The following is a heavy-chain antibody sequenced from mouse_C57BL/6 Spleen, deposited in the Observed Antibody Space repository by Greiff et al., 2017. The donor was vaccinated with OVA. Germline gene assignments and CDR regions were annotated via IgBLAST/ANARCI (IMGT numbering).Heavy chain of an antibody. CDR2: IYPSDSET. J-gene: IGHJ4*01. V-gene: IGHV1-61*01. Sequence: QVQLQQPGAELVRPGSSVKLSCKASGYTFTSYWMDWVKQRPGQGLEWIGNIYPSDSETHYNQKFKDKATLTVDKSSSTAYMQLSSLTSEDSAVYYCARGYYGPYYAMDYWGQGTSVTVSS. CDR1: GYTFTSYW. D-gene: IGHD1-2*01. CDR3: ARGYYGPYYAMDY.